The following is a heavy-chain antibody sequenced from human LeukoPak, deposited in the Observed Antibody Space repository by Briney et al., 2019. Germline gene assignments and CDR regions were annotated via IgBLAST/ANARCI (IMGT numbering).Heavy chain of an antibody. Sequence: GGSLRLSCAASGFTFSNYAMSWVRQAPGKGLEWVSGISGSGSSTYYADSVKGRFTISRDNSKNTLYLQMNSLRAEDTAVYYCAKIRTEVVDYWGQGTLVTVSS. D-gene: IGHD3-3*02. CDR3: AKIRTEVVDY. V-gene: IGHV3-23*01. CDR1: GFTFSNYA. J-gene: IGHJ4*02. CDR2: ISGSGSST.